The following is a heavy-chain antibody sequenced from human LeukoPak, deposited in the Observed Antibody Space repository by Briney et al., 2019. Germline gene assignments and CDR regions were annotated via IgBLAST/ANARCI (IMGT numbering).Heavy chain of an antibody. D-gene: IGHD2-2*01. CDR1: GGSISIYY. Sequence: AETLSLTCTVSGGSISIYYWSWIRQPPGKGLEWIGYIYYSGSTNYNPSLKSRVTISVDTSKNQFSLKLRSVTAADTAVYYCARMYCSSSSCYPGDYWGQGTLVTVSS. CDR3: ARMYCSSSSCYPGDY. J-gene: IGHJ4*02. CDR2: IYYSGST. V-gene: IGHV4-59*12.